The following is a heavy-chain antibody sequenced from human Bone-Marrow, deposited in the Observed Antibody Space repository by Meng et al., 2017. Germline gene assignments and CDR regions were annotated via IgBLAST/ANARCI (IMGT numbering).Heavy chain of an antibody. CDR1: GYTFTSYD. CDR2: MNPNSGNT. CDR3: ARVPYSSSWDTIDYYFDY. V-gene: IGHV1-8*01. Sequence: ASVKVSCKASGYTFTSYDINWVRQATGQGLEWMGWMNPNSGNTGYAQKFQGRVTMTRNTSISTAYMELSSLRSEDTAVYYCARVPYSSSWDTIDYYFDYWGQGTLVTVSS. D-gene: IGHD6-13*01. J-gene: IGHJ4*02.